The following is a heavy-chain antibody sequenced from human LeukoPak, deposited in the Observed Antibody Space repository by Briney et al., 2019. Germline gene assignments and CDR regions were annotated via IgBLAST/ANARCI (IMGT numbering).Heavy chain of an antibody. Sequence: GGSLRLSCAASGFTFSSYGMHWVRQAPGKGLEWVAFIRYDGSNKYYADSVKGRFTISRDNSKNTLYLQMNSLRAEDTAVYYCAKSRDYYDSSGYYQGHTYFDYWGQGTLVTVSS. CDR3: AKSRDYYDSSGYYQGHTYFDY. V-gene: IGHV3-30*02. CDR2: IRYDGSNK. CDR1: GFTFSSYG. D-gene: IGHD3-22*01. J-gene: IGHJ4*02.